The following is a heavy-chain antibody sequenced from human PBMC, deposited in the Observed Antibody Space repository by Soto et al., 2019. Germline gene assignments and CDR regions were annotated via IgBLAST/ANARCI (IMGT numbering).Heavy chain of an antibody. CDR1: GGSISSGGYY. Sequence: SETLSLTCTVSGGSISSGGYYWSWIRQPPGKGLEWIGEINHSGSTNYNPSLKSRVTISVDTSKNQFSLKLSSVTAADTAVYYCVRSGYYGSGSYYPRNWFDPWGQGTLVTVSS. CDR2: INHSGST. CDR3: VRSGYYGSGSYYPRNWFDP. D-gene: IGHD3-10*01. V-gene: IGHV4-39*07. J-gene: IGHJ5*02.